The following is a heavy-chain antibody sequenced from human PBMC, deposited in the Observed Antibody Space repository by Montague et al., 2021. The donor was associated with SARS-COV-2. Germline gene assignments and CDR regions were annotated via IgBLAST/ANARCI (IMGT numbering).Heavy chain of an antibody. CDR2: IYYSGST. Sequence: SETLSLTCTVSGGSTSSSYWTWIRQPPGKGLEWIGYIYYSGSTSYNPSLKSRVTMSVDTSKNQFSLKLSSVTAADTAVYYCARSSGSYSTFDFWGQGTLVTVSS. V-gene: IGHV4-59*08. D-gene: IGHD3-10*01. J-gene: IGHJ4*02. CDR1: GGSTSSSY. CDR3: ARSSGSYSTFDF.